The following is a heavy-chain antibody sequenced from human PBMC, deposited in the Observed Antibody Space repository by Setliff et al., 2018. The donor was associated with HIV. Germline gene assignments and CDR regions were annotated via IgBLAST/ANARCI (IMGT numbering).Heavy chain of an antibody. CDR3: ARDCRVGWVFTYGMDV. CDR2: IWYDGSNK. V-gene: IGHV3-33*08. CDR1: GFTFSNYA. D-gene: IGHD6-13*01. J-gene: IGHJ6*02. Sequence: PGGSLRLSCAASGFTFSNYAMHWVRQAPGKGLGWVAVIWYDGSNKYYSDSVKGRFTVSRDNSKNTLYLQMNSLRADEAAVYYCARDCRVGWVFTYGMDVWGQGTLVTVSS.